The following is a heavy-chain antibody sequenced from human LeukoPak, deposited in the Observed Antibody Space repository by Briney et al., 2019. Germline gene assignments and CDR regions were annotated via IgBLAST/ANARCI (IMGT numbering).Heavy chain of an antibody. CDR1: GYTLTELS. J-gene: IGHJ3*02. Sequence: GASVKVSCKVSGYTLTELSMHWVRQAPGKGLEWMGGFDPEDGETIYVQKFQGRVTMTEDTSTDTAYMELSSLRSEDTAVYYCATASGWYPYAFDIWGQGTMVTVSS. CDR3: ATASGWYPYAFDI. V-gene: IGHV1-24*01. CDR2: FDPEDGET. D-gene: IGHD6-19*01.